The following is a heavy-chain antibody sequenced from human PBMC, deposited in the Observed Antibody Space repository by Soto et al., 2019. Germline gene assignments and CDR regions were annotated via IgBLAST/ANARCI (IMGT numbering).Heavy chain of an antibody. CDR1: GGSISSSSYY. CDR2: IYYSGST. Sequence: SETLSLTCTVSGGSISSSSYYWGWIRQPPGKGLEWIGSIYYSGSTYYNPSLKSRVTISVDTPKNQFSLKLSSVTAADTAVYYCVKYHPVLRFLEWFPYYFDYWGQGTLVTVSS. V-gene: IGHV4-39*01. J-gene: IGHJ4*02. D-gene: IGHD3-3*01. CDR3: VKYHPVLRFLEWFPYYFDY.